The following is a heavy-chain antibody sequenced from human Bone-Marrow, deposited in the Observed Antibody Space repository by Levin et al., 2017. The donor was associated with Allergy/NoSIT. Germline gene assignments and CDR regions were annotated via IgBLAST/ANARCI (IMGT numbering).Heavy chain of an antibody. V-gene: IGHV3-30*04. J-gene: IGHJ5*02. D-gene: IGHD6-13*01. CDR2: ISYDGSNK. CDR1: GFTFSSYA. CDR3: AGLIAALP. Sequence: GESLKISCAASGFTFSSYAMHWVRQAPGKGLEWVAVISYDGSNKYYADSVKGRFTISRDNSKNTLYLQMNSLRAEDTAVYYCAGLIAALPWGQGTLVTVSS.